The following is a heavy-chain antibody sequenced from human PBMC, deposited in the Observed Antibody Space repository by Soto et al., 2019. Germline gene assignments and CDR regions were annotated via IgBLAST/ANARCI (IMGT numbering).Heavy chain of an antibody. J-gene: IGHJ6*02. CDR1: GYTFTSYA. V-gene: IGHV1-3*01. D-gene: IGHD2-15*01. Sequence: ASVKVSCKASGYTFTSYAMHWVRQAPGQRLEWMGWINAGNGNTKYSQKFQGRVTITRDTSASTAYMELSSLRSEDTAVYYCARQRFCSGGSCYYYYGMDVWGQGTTVTVSS. CDR3: ARQRFCSGGSCYYYYGMDV. CDR2: INAGNGNT.